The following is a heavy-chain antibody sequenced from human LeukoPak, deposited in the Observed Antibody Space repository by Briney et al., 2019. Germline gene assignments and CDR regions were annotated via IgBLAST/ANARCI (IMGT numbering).Heavy chain of an antibody. CDR1: GGSISSYY. Sequence: PSETLSLTCTVSGGSISSYYWSWIRQPPGKGLEWIGYIYYSGSANYNPSLKSRVTISVDTSKNLFSLKLSSVTAADTAVYYCARGSPSHYCSSTSCPPHDWFDPWGQGTLVTVSS. V-gene: IGHV4-59*01. CDR2: IYYSGSA. D-gene: IGHD2-2*01. CDR3: ARGSPSHYCSSTSCPPHDWFDP. J-gene: IGHJ5*02.